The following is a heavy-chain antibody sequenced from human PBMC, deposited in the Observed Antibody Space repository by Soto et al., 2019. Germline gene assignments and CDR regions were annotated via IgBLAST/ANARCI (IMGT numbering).Heavy chain of an antibody. V-gene: IGHV1-2*04. CDR1: GYPFTGYY. J-gene: IGHJ6*02. Sequence: ASLKGSCKASGYPFTGYYMHWVRQAPGQGLEWMGWINPNSGGKNYAQKFQGWVTMTRDTSISTAYMELSRLRSDDTAAYYCARAYSSSYDYYGKDVWGQGTTVTVSS. CDR3: ARAYSSSYDYYGKDV. D-gene: IGHD6-6*01. CDR2: INPNSGGK.